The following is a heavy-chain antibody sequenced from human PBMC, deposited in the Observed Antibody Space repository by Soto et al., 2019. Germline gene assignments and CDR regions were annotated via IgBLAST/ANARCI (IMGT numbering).Heavy chain of an antibody. J-gene: IGHJ1*01. CDR2: INHSGST. CDR1: GGSFSGYY. D-gene: IGHD2-2*01. Sequence: SETLSLTCAVYGGSFSGYYWGWIRQPPGKGLEWIGEINHSGSTNYNPALKSRVTISVDTSKNQFSLKLSSVTAADTAVYYCARTKVVTAANPYFQHWVQGTLVTVSS. CDR3: ARTKVVTAANPYFQH. V-gene: IGHV4-34*01.